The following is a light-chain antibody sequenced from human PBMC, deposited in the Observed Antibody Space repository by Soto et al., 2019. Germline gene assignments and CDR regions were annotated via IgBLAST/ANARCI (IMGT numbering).Light chain of an antibody. CDR1: SSNIGRNT. J-gene: IGLJ3*02. CDR3: AAWDDNLRGVV. Sequence: QSGLTQPPSASGTPGQRIIISCSGSSSNIGRNTVNWSQHLPGRAPKVLIYRNSHRPSGVPDRFSGSQSGSSASLAISGLLSEDEADYYCAAWDDNLRGVVFGGGTKLTVL. V-gene: IGLV1-44*01. CDR2: RNS.